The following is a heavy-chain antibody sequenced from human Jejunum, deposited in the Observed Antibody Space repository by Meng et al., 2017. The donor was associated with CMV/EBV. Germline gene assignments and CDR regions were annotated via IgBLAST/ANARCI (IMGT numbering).Heavy chain of an antibody. Sequence: QSRSVVKSPGASVKVSCKTSGYTFTNYGNTGVRQAPGQGLEWMGWINAYNGDTNYAQTLQGRVTMTTDTSTSTAYMELRSLRSDDTAVYYCARGRRNEPLFDYWGQGTLVTVSS. CDR1: GYTFTNYG. CDR2: INAYNGDT. D-gene: IGHD1-14*01. V-gene: IGHV1-18*01. CDR3: ARGRRNEPLFDY. J-gene: IGHJ4*02.